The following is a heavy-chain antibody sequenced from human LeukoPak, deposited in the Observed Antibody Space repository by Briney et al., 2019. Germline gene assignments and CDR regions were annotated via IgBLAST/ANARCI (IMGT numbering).Heavy chain of an antibody. CDR3: ARRLTQYVCFDP. Sequence: SQTLSLTCAISGDSVSSNSVTWNWIRQSPSRGLEWLGRTYYRSTWYNDYAVSVRGRITVNPDTSKNQFSLHLNSVTPEDTAVYYCARRLTQYVCFDPWGQGILVTVSS. J-gene: IGHJ5*02. CDR1: GDSVSSNSVT. D-gene: IGHD2-2*01. CDR2: TYYRSTWYN. V-gene: IGHV6-1*01.